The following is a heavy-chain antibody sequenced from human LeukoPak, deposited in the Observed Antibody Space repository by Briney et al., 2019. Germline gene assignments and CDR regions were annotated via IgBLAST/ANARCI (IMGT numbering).Heavy chain of an antibody. CDR1: GFAFNTYT. D-gene: IGHD3-22*01. CDR3: ARDKDYYDSTAYTPFDY. V-gene: IGHV3-21*01. CDR2: ISDTTSFI. J-gene: IGHJ4*02. Sequence: GGSLRLSCEASGFAFNTYTMNWVRQAPGKGLEWVSTISDTTSFIYYADSVKGRFTISRDNAKNSLYLEMNSLRAEGTAVYFCARDKDYYDSTAYTPFDYWGQGTLVTVSS.